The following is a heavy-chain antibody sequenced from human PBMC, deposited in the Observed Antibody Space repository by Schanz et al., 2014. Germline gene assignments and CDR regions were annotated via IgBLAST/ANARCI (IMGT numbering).Heavy chain of an antibody. D-gene: IGHD2-2*01. J-gene: IGHJ4*02. CDR3: ARDGNQPLDD. V-gene: IGHV1-18*04. CDR1: GYNFNRHD. CDR2: ISGYNGKT. Sequence: QVQLVQSGPEVKKPGASVRLSCKASGYNFNRHDISWVRQAPGQGLEWMGWISGYNGKTIYLDNLEDRISMTTATATSTAYMELRNLRSADTAVYYCARDGNQPLDDWGQGTLVTVS.